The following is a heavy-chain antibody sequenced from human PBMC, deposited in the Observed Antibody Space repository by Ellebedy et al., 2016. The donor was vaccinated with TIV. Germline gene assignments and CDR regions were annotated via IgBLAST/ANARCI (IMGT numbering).Heavy chain of an antibody. Sequence: AASVKVSCKASGGTFSSYAINWARQAPGQGLEWLGGVIPILGTANYAQKFQGRVTITADESTSTVYMELSSLRSEDTAVYYCARERVDIVTTISNRTSVYYYYGMDVWGQGTTVTVSS. CDR1: GGTFSSYA. D-gene: IGHD5-12*01. CDR2: VIPILGTA. CDR3: ARERVDIVTTISNRTSVYYYYGMDV. J-gene: IGHJ6*02. V-gene: IGHV1-69*13.